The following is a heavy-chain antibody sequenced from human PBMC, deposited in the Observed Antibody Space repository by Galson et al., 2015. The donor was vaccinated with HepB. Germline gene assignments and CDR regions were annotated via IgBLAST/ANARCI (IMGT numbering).Heavy chain of an antibody. V-gene: IGHV3-21*01. CDR3: ARDRIAVAAEYYFDY. J-gene: IGHJ4*02. CDR1: RFTFSSYS. Sequence: SLRLSCAASRFTFSSYSMNWVRQAPGKGLEWVSSISSSSSYIYYADSVKGRFTISRDNAKNSLYLQMNSLRAEDTAVYYCARDRIAVAAEYYFDYWGQGTLVTVSS. D-gene: IGHD6-19*01. CDR2: ISSSSSYI.